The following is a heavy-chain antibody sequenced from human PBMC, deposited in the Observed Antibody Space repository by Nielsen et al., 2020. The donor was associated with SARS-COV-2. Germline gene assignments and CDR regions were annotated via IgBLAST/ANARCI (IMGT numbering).Heavy chain of an antibody. CDR1: GYRFTSYA. V-gene: IGHV1-3*01. Sequence: ASVKVSCKASGYRFTSYAIQWVRQAPGQGLEWMGWINAGNGHTKYLQKFQDRVNITRDTTASIAYMELSSLRSEDTAVYYCACSSGSYYLSTAFDYWGQGTLVTVSS. CDR2: INAGNGHT. CDR3: ACSSGSYYLSTAFDY. D-gene: IGHD1-26*01. J-gene: IGHJ4*02.